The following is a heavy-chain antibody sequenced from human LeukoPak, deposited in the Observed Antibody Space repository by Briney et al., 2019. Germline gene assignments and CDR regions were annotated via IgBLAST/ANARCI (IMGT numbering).Heavy chain of an antibody. Sequence: PGGSLRLSCVASGFTFSSYGMHWVRQAPGKGLEWVAVISYDGSNKYYADSVKGRFTISRDNSKNTLYLQMNSLRAEDTAVYYCAKGAGSGYRGQGTLVTVSS. J-gene: IGHJ4*02. CDR3: AKGAGSGY. V-gene: IGHV3-30*18. CDR2: ISYDGSNK. D-gene: IGHD6-19*01. CDR1: GFTFSSYG.